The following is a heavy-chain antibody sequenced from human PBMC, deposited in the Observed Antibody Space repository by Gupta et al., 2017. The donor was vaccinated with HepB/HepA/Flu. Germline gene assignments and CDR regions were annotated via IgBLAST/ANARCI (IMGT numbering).Heavy chain of an antibody. CDR2: MFSSGDS. V-gene: IGHV4-4*07. CDR1: GGSTNDYY. Sequence: QVQLQESGPGLVKPSETLSLSCSVSGGSTNDYYWTWIRQPAGKGLEWIGRMFSSGDSRYNPSLQSRVTMSLDTSKKQFSLKLNSVTAADTAVYYCTRGIVGPLSLGYHYFQMDVWGKGAAVTVSS. D-gene: IGHD2-15*01. CDR3: TRGIVGPLSLGYHYFQMDV. J-gene: IGHJ6*03.